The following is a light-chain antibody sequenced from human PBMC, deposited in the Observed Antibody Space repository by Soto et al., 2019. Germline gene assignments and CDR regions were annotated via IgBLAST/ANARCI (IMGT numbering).Light chain of an antibody. CDR3: TSYTTTSTYV. J-gene: IGLJ1*01. V-gene: IGLV2-14*01. Sequence: QSALTQPASVSGSPGQSITISCTGTSSDVGGYDYVSWYQQYPGKAPKFMIYEVTNRPSGVSHRFSGSKSGNTASLTTSGLQAEDEADYYFTSYTTTSTYVFGTGTKLTVL. CDR2: EVT. CDR1: SSDVGGYDY.